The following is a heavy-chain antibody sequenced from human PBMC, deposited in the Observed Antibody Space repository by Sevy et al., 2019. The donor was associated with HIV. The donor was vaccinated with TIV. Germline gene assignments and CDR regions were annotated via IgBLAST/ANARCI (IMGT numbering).Heavy chain of an antibody. CDR2: IKEDGSGR. CDR1: GFTLGSYW. D-gene: IGHD4-4*01. V-gene: IGHV3-7*01. CDR3: SRRYSSSSGRRLGN. J-gene: IGHJ4*02. Sequence: GGSLRLSCAASGFTLGSYWMTWVRQAPGKGLEWVANIKEDGSGRVYVNSVRGRFTVSRDNAKKTLYLQMNNMRGEDTAVYYVSRRYSSSSGRRLGNWGQGTPVTVSS.